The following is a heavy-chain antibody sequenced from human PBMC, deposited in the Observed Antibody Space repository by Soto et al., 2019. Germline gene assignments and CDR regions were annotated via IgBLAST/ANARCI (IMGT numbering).Heavy chain of an antibody. CDR3: AKDRLAGNFDY. CDR2: ISATGGST. V-gene: IGHV3-23*01. CDR1: GVTCNNYA. Sequence: GGSLRLSCASSGVTCNNYAMNLVRQAPGKGLEWVATISATGGSTYYADSAKGRFTISRDNSKNTLYLQMNGLRVEDTAVYYCAKDRLAGNFDYWGQGTQVTVSS. J-gene: IGHJ4*02.